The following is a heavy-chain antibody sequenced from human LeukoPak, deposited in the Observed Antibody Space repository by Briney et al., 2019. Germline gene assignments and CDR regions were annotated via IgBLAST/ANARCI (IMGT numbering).Heavy chain of an antibody. V-gene: IGHV4-34*01. CDR3: ARGRGVQLPLDY. CDR2: INHSGST. CDR1: GGSFSGYY. J-gene: IGHJ4*02. D-gene: IGHD2-2*01. Sequence: SETLSLTCAVYGGSFSGYYWSWIRQPPGKGLEWIGEINHSGSTNYNPSLKSRVTISVDTSKNQFSLKLSSVTAADTAVYYCARGRGVQLPLDYWGQGTLVTVSS.